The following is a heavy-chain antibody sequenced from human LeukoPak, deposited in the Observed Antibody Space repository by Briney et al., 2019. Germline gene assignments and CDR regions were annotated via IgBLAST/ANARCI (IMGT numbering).Heavy chain of an antibody. Sequence: ASVKVSCKASGYIFTNYGISWVRQALGQGLEWMAWINPYNGNTNYAQKLQGRVTMTTDTSTSTAYMELRSLRSDGTAVYYCARVNNYDILSSFDSWGQGTLVTVSS. J-gene: IGHJ4*02. V-gene: IGHV1-18*01. CDR1: GYIFTNYG. D-gene: IGHD3-9*01. CDR2: INPYNGNT. CDR3: ARVNNYDILSSFDS.